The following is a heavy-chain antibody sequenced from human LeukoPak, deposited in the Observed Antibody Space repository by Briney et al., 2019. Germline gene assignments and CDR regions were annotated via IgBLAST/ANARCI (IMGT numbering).Heavy chain of an antibody. CDR3: ARVLRADMATSDY. Sequence: ASVKVSCKASGYTFTSYGFSWVRRAPGQGLEWMGWISAYNGNTNYAQSLQGRVTMTTDTSTSTAFMELRSLRSDDTAVYYCARVLRADMATSDYWGQGTLVTVSS. J-gene: IGHJ4*02. D-gene: IGHD5-24*01. CDR2: ISAYNGNT. CDR1: GYTFTSYG. V-gene: IGHV1-18*01.